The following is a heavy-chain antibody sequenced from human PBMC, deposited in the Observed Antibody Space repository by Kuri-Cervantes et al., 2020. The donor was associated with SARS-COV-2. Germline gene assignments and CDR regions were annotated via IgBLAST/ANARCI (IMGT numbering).Heavy chain of an antibody. CDR3: TTDWGVYDILTGLRYYFDY. J-gene: IGHJ4*02. Sequence: GGSLRLSCAASGFTFSSYAMHWVRQAPGKGLEWVAVISYDGSNKYYADSVKGRFTISRDNSKNTLYLQMNSLKTEDTAVYYCTTDWGVYDILTGLRYYFDYWGQGTLVTVSS. CDR2: ISYDGSNK. CDR1: GFTFSSYA. V-gene: IGHV3-30*04. D-gene: IGHD3-9*01.